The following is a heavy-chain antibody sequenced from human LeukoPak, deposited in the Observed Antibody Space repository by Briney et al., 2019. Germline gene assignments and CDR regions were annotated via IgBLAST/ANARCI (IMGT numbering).Heavy chain of an antibody. D-gene: IGHD2-21*01. V-gene: IGHV3-74*01. Sequence: GGSLRLSCAASGFSFSIYWMHWVRQAPGKGLVWVSLIDTDGSRTSYAESVKGRFTISRDDAKNMLYLQMNSLRVEDTAVYYCARANQFHYYYGMDVWGQGTTVTVSS. CDR1: GFSFSIYW. J-gene: IGHJ6*02. CDR2: IDTDGSRT. CDR3: ARANQFHYYYGMDV.